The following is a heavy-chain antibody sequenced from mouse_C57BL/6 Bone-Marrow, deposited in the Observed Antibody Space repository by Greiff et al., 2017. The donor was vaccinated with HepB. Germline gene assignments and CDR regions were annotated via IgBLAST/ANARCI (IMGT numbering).Heavy chain of an antibody. CDR1: GFTFSSYA. CDR2: ISDGGSYT. D-gene: IGHD2-5*01. V-gene: IGHV5-4*01. CDR3: ARETYIYSNHYYAMDY. Sequence: VQLVESGGGLVKPGGSLKLSCAASGFTFSSYAMSWVRQTPEKRLEWVATISDGGSYTYYPDNVKGRFTISRDNAKNNLYLQMSHLKSEDTAMYYCARETYIYSNHYYAMDYWGQGTSVTVSS. J-gene: IGHJ4*01.